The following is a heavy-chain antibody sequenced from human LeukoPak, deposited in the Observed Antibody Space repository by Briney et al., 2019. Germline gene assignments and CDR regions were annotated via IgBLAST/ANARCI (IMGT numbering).Heavy chain of an antibody. D-gene: IGHD3-10*01. CDR3: ATTFPGTYEGVYSFDN. Sequence: SETLSLTCTVSRGSINSYYWNWIRQPPGKGLEWIGYVSYYGSTNYNPSLKSRVTISVDTSKSQFSLKLSSVTAADTAVYYCATTFPGTYEGVYSFDNWGQGTLVTVSS. J-gene: IGHJ4*02. CDR1: RGSINSYY. V-gene: IGHV4-59*01. CDR2: VSYYGST.